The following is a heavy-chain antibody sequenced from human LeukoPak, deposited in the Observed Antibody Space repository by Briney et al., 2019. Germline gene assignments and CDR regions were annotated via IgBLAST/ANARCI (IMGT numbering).Heavy chain of an antibody. CDR2: IYHSGRI. D-gene: IGHD3-22*01. CDR3: ARSRQEVSMIVVVMTAVSYYLDV. Sequence: SETLSLTCAVSGGSFSGYYWTWIRQPPGKGLEWIGEIYHSGRIYYNPSLKSRVTISVDASKNQFSLNLRSLTAADTAVYYCARSRQEVSMIVVVMTAVSYYLDVWGKGTTVTVS. V-gene: IGHV4-34*01. CDR1: GGSFSGYY. J-gene: IGHJ6*03.